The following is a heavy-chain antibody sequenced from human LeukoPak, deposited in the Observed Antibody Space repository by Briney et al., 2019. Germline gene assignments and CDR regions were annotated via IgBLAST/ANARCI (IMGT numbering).Heavy chain of an antibody. D-gene: IGHD1-1*01. CDR3: ARPTMYNPRDWYFDL. Sequence: ASVKVSCKASGYTFSGYYMHWVRQAPGQGLEWMGWINPKSGGTNEAQKFHDRVTMTRDTSIRTAYMEVSRLRSDDTAVYYCARPTMYNPRDWYFDLWGRGTLVTVSS. CDR2: INPKSGGT. CDR1: GYTFSGYY. J-gene: IGHJ2*01. V-gene: IGHV1-2*02.